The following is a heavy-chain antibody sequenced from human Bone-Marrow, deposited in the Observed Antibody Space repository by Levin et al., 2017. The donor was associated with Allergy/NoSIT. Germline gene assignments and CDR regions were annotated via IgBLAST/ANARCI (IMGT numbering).Heavy chain of an antibody. CDR3: AREDSVTKSYGMDV. V-gene: IGHV1-8*01. D-gene: IGHD2-8*01. Sequence: GESLKISCKASGYTFTSYDINWVRQATGQGLEWMGWMNPNSGNTGYAQKFQGRVTMTRNTSISTAYMELSSLRSEDTAVYYCAREDSVTKSYGMDVWGQGTTVTVSS. CDR2: MNPNSGNT. J-gene: IGHJ6*02. CDR1: GYTFTSYD.